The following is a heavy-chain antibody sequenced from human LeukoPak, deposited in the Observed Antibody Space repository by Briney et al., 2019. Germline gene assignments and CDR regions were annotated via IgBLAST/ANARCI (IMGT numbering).Heavy chain of an antibody. CDR1: GGSFSGYY. CDR3: ARGSIVVVTATRYNWFAP. V-gene: IGHV4-34*01. D-gene: IGHD2-21*02. Sequence: SETLSRNCAVYGGSFSGYYWSWIGQPPGKGLEWIGEINHSGSTNYNPSLKSRVTISVDTTKNQFSLKLSSVTAADTAVYYCARGSIVVVTATRYNWFAPWGQGTLVTVSS. J-gene: IGHJ5*02. CDR2: INHSGST.